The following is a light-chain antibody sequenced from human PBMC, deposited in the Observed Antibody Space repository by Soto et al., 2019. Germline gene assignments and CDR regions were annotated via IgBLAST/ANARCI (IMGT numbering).Light chain of an antibody. V-gene: IGKV3-15*01. CDR1: QSVSTN. CDR3: QQSNSWPPLT. CDR2: GAS. Sequence: EIVMTQSPATLSVSPGERATLSCRASQSVSTNVAWYQQKPGQAPRLLIYGASTRVTGIPARFSGSGSGTDFTLTISSLQSEDFAVYYCQQSNSWPPLTFGRGTKVEIK. J-gene: IGKJ4*01.